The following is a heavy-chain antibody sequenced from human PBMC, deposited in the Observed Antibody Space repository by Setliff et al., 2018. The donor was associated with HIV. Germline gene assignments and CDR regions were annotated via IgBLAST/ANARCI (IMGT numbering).Heavy chain of an antibody. J-gene: IGHJ6*03. CDR2: MNPNSGNT. Sequence: ASVKVSCKASGYTFTSSDINWVRQATGQGLEWMGWMNPNSGNTGYAQKFQGRVTMTRDTSVRTAYMELSSLRSEDTAVYYCARGAWYTSGWYSSRYLDVWGKGTTVTVSS. V-gene: IGHV1-8*02. D-gene: IGHD6-19*01. CDR1: GYTFTSSD. CDR3: ARGAWYTSGWYSSRYLDV.